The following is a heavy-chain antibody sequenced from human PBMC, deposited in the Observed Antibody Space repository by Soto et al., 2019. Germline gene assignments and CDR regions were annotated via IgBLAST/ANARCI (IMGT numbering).Heavy chain of an antibody. Sequence: SVKVSCKASGFTFTSSAVHWVRQARGQRLEWIGWIVVGSGNTNYAQKFQERVTITRDMSTSTAYMELSSLRSEDTAVYYCAAGFLAAANWFDPWGQGTLVTVSS. CDR2: IVVGSGNT. CDR3: AAGFLAAANWFDP. V-gene: IGHV1-58*01. D-gene: IGHD6-13*01. CDR1: GFTFTSSA. J-gene: IGHJ5*02.